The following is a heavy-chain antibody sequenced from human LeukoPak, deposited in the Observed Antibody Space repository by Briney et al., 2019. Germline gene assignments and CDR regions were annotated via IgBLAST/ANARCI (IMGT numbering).Heavy chain of an antibody. CDR1: GFTFSTYA. V-gene: IGHV3-23*01. CDR2: ISGSGGST. CDR3: AKRGDYDFWSGYYAPFDY. J-gene: IGHJ4*02. D-gene: IGHD3-3*01. Sequence: GGSLKFSCEASGFTFSTYAMSWVRQAPGKGLKWFQAISGSGGSTYYADSVKGRFTISRDNSKNTLYLQMNSLRAEDTAVYYCAKRGDYDFWSGYYAPFDYWGQGTLATVSS.